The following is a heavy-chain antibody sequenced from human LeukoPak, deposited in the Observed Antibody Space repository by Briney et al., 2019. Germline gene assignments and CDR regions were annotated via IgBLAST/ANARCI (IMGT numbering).Heavy chain of an antibody. J-gene: IGHJ4*02. D-gene: IGHD1-1*01. V-gene: IGHV3-7*03. Sequence: GGSLRLSCVVSGSMFRNYWMSWLRQAPGKGPEWVANINQDGTKIFEVDFMKGRFTLSRDNAKSSLYLQMNSLRPEDSAVYYCAKVYTTAFIRDRFDYWGQGTLVTVSS. CDR1: GSMFRNYW. CDR3: AKVYTTAFIRDRFDY. CDR2: INQDGTKI.